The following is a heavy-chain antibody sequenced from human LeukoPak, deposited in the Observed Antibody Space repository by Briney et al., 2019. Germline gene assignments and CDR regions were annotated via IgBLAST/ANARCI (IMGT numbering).Heavy chain of an antibody. J-gene: IGHJ4*02. D-gene: IGHD3-16*01. CDR1: GGSISSGDYY. CDR3: ARDGGMRGVDY. Sequence: PSGTLSLTCTVSGGSISSGDYYWSWIRQPPGKGLEWIGYIYYSGSTYYNPSLKSRVTISVDTSKNQFSLRLSSVTAADTAVYYCARDGGMRGVDYWGQGTLVTVSS. V-gene: IGHV4-30-4*01. CDR2: IYYSGST.